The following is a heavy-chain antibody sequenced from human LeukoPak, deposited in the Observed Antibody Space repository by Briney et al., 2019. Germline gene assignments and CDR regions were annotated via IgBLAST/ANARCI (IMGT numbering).Heavy chain of an antibody. D-gene: IGHD5-24*01. Sequence: PGGSLRLSCAASGFTFSSYAMHWVRQAPGKGLEWVAVISYDGSNKYYADSAKGRFTISRDNSKNTLYLQMNSLRAEDTAVYYCAKSRVDSGLATIVDDAFDIWGQGTMVTVSS. J-gene: IGHJ3*02. V-gene: IGHV3-30*07. CDR3: AKSRVDSGLATIVDDAFDI. CDR2: ISYDGSNK. CDR1: GFTFSSYA.